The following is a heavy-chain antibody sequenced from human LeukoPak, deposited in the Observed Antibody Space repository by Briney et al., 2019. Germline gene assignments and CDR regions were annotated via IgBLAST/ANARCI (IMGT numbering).Heavy chain of an antibody. CDR3: ARGRGVTIGY. J-gene: IGHJ4*02. CDR1: GGSISSSNYY. V-gene: IGHV4-39*07. Sequence: SETLSLTCTVSGGSISSSNYYWGWIRQPPGKGLEWIGYISYSGSTYYNPSLKSRVTISVDTSKSQFSLKLSSVTAADTAVYYCARGRGVTIGYWGQGTLVTVSS. D-gene: IGHD4-17*01. CDR2: ISYSGST.